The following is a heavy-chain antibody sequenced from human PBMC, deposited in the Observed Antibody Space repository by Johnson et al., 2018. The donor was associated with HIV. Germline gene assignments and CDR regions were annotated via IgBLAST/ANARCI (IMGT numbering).Heavy chain of an antibody. CDR3: ARAPSEQLVGGAFDI. CDR2: ISGSGGST. D-gene: IGHD6-6*01. Sequence: VQLVESGGGLVHPGGSLRLSCAASGFTFSSYAMSWVRQAPGKGLEWVSAISGSGGSTYYADSVKGRFTISRDNSKNTLYLQMNSLRSEDTAVYYCARAPSEQLVGGAFDIWGQGTMVTVSS. CDR1: GFTFSSYA. J-gene: IGHJ3*02. V-gene: IGHV3-23*04.